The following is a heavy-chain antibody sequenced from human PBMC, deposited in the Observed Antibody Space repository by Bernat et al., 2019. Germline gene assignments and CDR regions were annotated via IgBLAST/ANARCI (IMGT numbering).Heavy chain of an antibody. V-gene: IGHV3-48*02. J-gene: IGHJ4*02. CDR1: GFTFSSYS. CDR3: ARDSPGTYDY. Sequence: EVQLVESGGGLVQPGGSLRLSCAASGFTFSSYSMNWVRLAPGKGLEWVSCISSSSSTIYYAHSVKGRFTISRDNAKNSLYLQMNSLRDEDTAVYYCARDSPGTYDYWGQGTLVTVSS. CDR2: ISSSSSTI. D-gene: IGHD1-26*01.